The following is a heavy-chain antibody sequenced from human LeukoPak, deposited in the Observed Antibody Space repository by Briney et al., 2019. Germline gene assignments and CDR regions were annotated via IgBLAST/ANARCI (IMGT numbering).Heavy chain of an antibody. CDR1: GFTFSSYA. V-gene: IGHV3-30-3*01. CDR3: AREFPLRYFDWLPEGLDY. J-gene: IGHJ4*02. CDR2: ISYDGSNK. D-gene: IGHD3-9*01. Sequence: GGSLRLSCAASGFTFSSYAMHWVRQAPGKGLEWVAVISYDGSNKYYADSVKGRFTISRDNSKNTLYLQMNSLRAEDTAVYYCAREFPLRYFDWLPEGLDYWGQGTLVTVSS.